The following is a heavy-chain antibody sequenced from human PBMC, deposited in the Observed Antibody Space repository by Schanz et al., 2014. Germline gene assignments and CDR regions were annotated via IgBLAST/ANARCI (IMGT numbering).Heavy chain of an antibody. CDR3: AKEKEEVAADGSFFDY. J-gene: IGHJ4*02. V-gene: IGHV3-33*03. Sequence: QVQLVESGGGVVQPGRSLRLSCAASGFTFSSYGMHWVRQAPGKGLEWVAIIWYDGSNKYYADSVKGRFTISRDNAKNSLYLQMNSLTAEDTAVYYCAKEKEEVAADGSFFDYWGQGTLVTVSS. CDR1: GFTFSSYG. CDR2: IWYDGSNK. D-gene: IGHD6-13*01.